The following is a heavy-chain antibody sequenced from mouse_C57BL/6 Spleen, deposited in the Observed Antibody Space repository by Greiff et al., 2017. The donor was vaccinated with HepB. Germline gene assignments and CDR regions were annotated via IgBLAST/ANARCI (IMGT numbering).Heavy chain of an antibody. Sequence: VKLQESGAELVRPGTSVKVSCKASGYAFTNYLIEWVKQRPGQGLEWIGVINPGSGGTNYNEKFKGKATLTADKSSSTAYMQLSSLTSEDSAVYFCAREAFTTVVGGYWYFDVWGTGTTVTVSS. J-gene: IGHJ1*03. CDR3: AREAFTTVVGGYWYFDV. V-gene: IGHV1-54*01. CDR2: INPGSGGT. CDR1: GYAFTNYL. D-gene: IGHD1-1*01.